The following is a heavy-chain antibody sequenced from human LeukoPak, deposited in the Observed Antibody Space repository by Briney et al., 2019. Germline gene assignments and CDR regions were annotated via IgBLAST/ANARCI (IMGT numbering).Heavy chain of an antibody. CDR1: GFTFSSYG. D-gene: IGHD6-19*01. CDR3: AKDRSSGWFGKDYFDY. CDR2: ISGSGGST. V-gene: IGHV3-23*01. J-gene: IGHJ4*02. Sequence: GGTLRLSCAASGFTFSSYGMSWVRQAPGKGLEWVSAISGSGGSTYYADSVKGRFTISRDNSKNTLYLQMNSLRAEDTAVYYCAKDRSSGWFGKDYFDYWGQGTLVTVSS.